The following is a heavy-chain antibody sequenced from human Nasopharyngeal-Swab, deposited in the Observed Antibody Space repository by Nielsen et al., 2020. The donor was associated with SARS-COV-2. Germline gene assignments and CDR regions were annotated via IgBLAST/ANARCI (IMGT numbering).Heavy chain of an antibody. CDR3: ASKALGYYYMDV. CDR1: GFTFSSYA. D-gene: IGHD3-16*01. Sequence: GESLKISCAASGFTFSSYAMHWVRQAPGKGLEWVAVISYDGSNKYYADSVKGRFTISRDNSKNTLYLQMNSLRAEDTAVYYCASKALGYYYMDVWDKGTTVTVSS. V-gene: IGHV3-30-3*01. J-gene: IGHJ6*03. CDR2: ISYDGSNK.